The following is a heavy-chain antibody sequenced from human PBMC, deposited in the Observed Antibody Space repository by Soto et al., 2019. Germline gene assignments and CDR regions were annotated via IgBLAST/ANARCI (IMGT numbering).Heavy chain of an antibody. D-gene: IGHD6-13*01. V-gene: IGHV1-2*02. CDR2: INPNSGGT. J-gene: IGHJ4*02. Sequence: GASVKVSCKASGYTFTGYYLHWVRQAPGQGLEWMGWINPNSGGTNYAQKLQGRVTMTTDTSTSTAYMELRSLRSDDTAAYYCARKNLCSSSWCFDYWGQGTLVTVSS. CDR3: ARKNLCSSSWCFDY. CDR1: GYTFTGYY.